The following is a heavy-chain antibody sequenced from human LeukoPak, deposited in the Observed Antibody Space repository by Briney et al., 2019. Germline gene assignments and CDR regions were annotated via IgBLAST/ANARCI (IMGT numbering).Heavy chain of an antibody. J-gene: IGHJ4*02. CDR3: ARTDYSHDY. Sequence: SETLSLTCIVSGGPISSSSYYWGWIRQPPGKGLEWIGSIYYSGSTYYNPSLKSRFTISVDTSKNQFSLKLSSVTAADTAVYYCARTDYSHDYWGQGTLVTVSS. V-gene: IGHV4-39*07. CDR1: GGPISSSSYY. CDR2: IYYSGST. D-gene: IGHD2-15*01.